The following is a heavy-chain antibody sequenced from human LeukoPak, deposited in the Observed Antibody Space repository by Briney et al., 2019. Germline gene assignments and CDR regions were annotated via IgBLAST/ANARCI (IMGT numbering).Heavy chain of an antibody. Sequence: GGSLRLSCAASGFTVSSNFMSWVRQAPEKGLEWVSVMYSDGSTYYADSVKGRFTISRDNAKSSLYLQMNSPRDEDTAVYYCARGMAIVDYWGQGTLVTVSS. V-gene: IGHV3-53*01. D-gene: IGHD5-24*01. CDR3: ARGMAIVDY. J-gene: IGHJ4*02. CDR2: MYSDGST. CDR1: GFTVSSNF.